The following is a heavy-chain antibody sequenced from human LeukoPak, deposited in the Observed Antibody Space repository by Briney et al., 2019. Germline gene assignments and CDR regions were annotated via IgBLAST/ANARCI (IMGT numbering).Heavy chain of an antibody. CDR1: GGSISSSSYY. Sequence: SQTLSLTCTVSGGSISSSSYYWSWIRQPAGKGLEWIGRIYTSGSTNYNPSLKSRVTISVDTSNNQFSLKLSSVTAADTAVYYCARDEEYYGSGPFGYWGQGTLVTVYS. J-gene: IGHJ4*02. CDR2: IYTSGST. D-gene: IGHD3-10*01. V-gene: IGHV4-61*02. CDR3: ARDEEYYGSGPFGY.